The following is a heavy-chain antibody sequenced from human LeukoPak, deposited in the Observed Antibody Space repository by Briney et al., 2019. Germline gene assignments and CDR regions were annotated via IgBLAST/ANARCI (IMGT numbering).Heavy chain of an antibody. CDR1: GFTFSSYS. Sequence: GGSLRLSCAASGFTFSSYSMSCVREPPGEGLEGVSAISGSGGSTYYAYAEKGRLTISKDNSNNTLQLQVNLRTAEAPAVYYFAKGTDHGDYDRYWYFDLWGRGTLVTVSP. CDR2: ISGSGGST. J-gene: IGHJ2*01. V-gene: IGHV3-23*01. D-gene: IGHD4-17*01. CDR3: AKGTDHGDYDRYWYFDL.